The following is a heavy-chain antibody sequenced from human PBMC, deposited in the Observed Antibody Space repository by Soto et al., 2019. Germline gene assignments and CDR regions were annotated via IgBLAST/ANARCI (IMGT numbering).Heavy chain of an antibody. J-gene: IGHJ4*02. Sequence: VQLQESGPGLLKPSETLSLTCTVSGGSVNSGTYYWNWIRQPPGKGPEWIGYIYYTGSTKYNPSLKRRVTISADTSKDQISLKLSSVTAAVTAVYFCARADTALDSWGQGALVSVSS. CDR3: ARADTALDS. CDR2: IYYTGST. CDR1: GGSVNSGTYY. D-gene: IGHD5-18*01. V-gene: IGHV4-61*01.